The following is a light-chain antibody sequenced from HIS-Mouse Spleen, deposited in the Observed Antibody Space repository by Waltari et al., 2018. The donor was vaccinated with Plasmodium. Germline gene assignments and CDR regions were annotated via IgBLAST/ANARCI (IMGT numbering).Light chain of an antibody. V-gene: IGLV2-11*01. CDR3: CSYAGSYTSS. CDR1: SRDVGGYNY. Sequence: QSALTQPRSVSGSPGPSVTISCTGTSRDVGGYNYVSWYQQHPGKAPKLMIYDVSKRPSGVPDRFSGSKSGNTASLTISGLQAEDEADYYCCSYAGSYTSSFGGGTKLTVL. CDR2: DVS. J-gene: IGLJ2*01.